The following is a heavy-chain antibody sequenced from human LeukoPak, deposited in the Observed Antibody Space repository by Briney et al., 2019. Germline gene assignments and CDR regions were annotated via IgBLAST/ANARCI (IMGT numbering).Heavy chain of an antibody. D-gene: IGHD1-26*01. CDR1: GFIFSNYA. V-gene: IGHV3-23*01. Sequence: GGSLRLSCEASGFIFSNYAINWVRQAPGKGLEWVSGISASGGDTFYADSVKGRFTISRDSAKNSLNLRMNILRGEDTAVYYCARDKDSGGATGSILDYWGQGTLVTVCS. J-gene: IGHJ4*02. CDR3: ARDKDSGGATGSILDY. CDR2: ISASGGDT.